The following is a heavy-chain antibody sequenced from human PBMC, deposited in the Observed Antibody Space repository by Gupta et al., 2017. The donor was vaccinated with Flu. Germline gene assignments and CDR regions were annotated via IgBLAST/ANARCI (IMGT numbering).Heavy chain of an antibody. V-gene: IGHV4-39*01. D-gene: IGHD3-22*01. Sequence: QLLLQESGPGLVKPSETLSLTCTVSGGSINTYDYLWGWIRQSPGKGLEWIGSIYYSGSTYYNPSVKSRVTISLDTSNNQFSLRVSSVTAADTAVYYCARHPTVDRGYPEFDFWGQGTLVTVSS. CDR1: GGSINTYDYL. CDR3: ARHPTVDRGYPEFDF. CDR2: IYYSGST. J-gene: IGHJ4*02.